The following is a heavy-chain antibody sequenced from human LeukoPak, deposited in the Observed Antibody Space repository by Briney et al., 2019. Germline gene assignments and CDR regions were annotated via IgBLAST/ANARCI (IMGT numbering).Heavy chain of an antibody. D-gene: IGHD2-15*01. J-gene: IGHJ4*02. V-gene: IGHV5-51*01. CDR3: ARGYCSGGSCYTRITSYFDY. CDR2: IYPGDSDT. CDR1: GYSFTSYW. Sequence: GESLKISCKGSGYSFTSYWIGWVRQMPGKGLEWMGIIYPGDSDTRYSPSFQGQVTISAYKSISTAYLQWSSLKASDTAMYYCARGYCSGGSCYTRITSYFDYWGQGTLVTVSS.